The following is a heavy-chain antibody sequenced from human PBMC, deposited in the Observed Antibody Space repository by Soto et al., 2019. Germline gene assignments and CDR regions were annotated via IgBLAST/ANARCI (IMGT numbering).Heavy chain of an antibody. Sequence: QVQLVESGGGVVQPGRSLRLSCAASGFTFSSYAMHWVRQAPGKGLEWVAVISYDGSNKYYADSVKGRFTISRDNSKNTLYLQMNSLRAEDTAVYYCARDGGAFDYWGQGTLVTVSS. D-gene: IGHD3-16*01. V-gene: IGHV3-30-3*01. CDR2: ISYDGSNK. J-gene: IGHJ4*02. CDR1: GFTFSSYA. CDR3: ARDGGAFDY.